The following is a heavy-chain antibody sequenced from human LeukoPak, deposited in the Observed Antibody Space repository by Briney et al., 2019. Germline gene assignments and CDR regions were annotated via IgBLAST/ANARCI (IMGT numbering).Heavy chain of an antibody. D-gene: IGHD2-2*01. CDR2: ISNSSGYL. CDR1: GVSFISYG. CDR3: ARDEGHTVTNEYFQH. J-gene: IGHJ1*01. V-gene: IGHV3-21*01. Sequence: PGGSLRLACAAAGVSFISYGMSWVRQAPGKGLWWVACISNSSGYLFYAHSAKGRFTISRDNAMDSLFMHMNSLRVEDTAVYYCARDEGHTVTNEYFQHWGQGTLVTVSS.